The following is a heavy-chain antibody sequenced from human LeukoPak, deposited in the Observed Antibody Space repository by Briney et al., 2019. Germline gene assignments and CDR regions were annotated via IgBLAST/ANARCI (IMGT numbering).Heavy chain of an antibody. CDR3: ARDWGYSGYDLDY. D-gene: IGHD5-12*01. Sequence: QPGGPLRLSCAASGFTFSSYWMSWVRQTPGKGLEWVAKISEDGSEKYYVDSVKGRFIISRDNAKKSLYLQMNSLRTEETAVYYCARDWGYSGYDLDYWGQGTLVTVSS. CDR1: GFTFSSYW. J-gene: IGHJ4*02. CDR2: ISEDGSEK. V-gene: IGHV3-7*01.